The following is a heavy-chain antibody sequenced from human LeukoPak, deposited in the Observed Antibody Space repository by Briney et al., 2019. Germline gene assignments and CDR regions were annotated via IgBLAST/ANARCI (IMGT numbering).Heavy chain of an antibody. J-gene: IGHJ1*01. CDR1: GLTFSSYA. D-gene: IGHD3-22*01. CDR2: ISGNGGST. CDR3: TGSYYYEYFQH. V-gene: IGHV3-23*01. Sequence: PGGSLRLSCAASGLTFSSYAMNWVRQAPGKRLEWVSVISGNGGSTYYADSVRGRFTISRDNFKSTLYLQMNGLRAEDTALYYCTGSYYYEYFQHWGQGTLVTVSS.